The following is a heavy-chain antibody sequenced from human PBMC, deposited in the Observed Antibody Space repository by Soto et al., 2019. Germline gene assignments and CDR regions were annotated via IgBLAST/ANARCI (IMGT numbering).Heavy chain of an antibody. CDR3: ARQGYCSSTSCSLYYYYYYMDV. CDR1: GGSISSSSYY. D-gene: IGHD2-2*01. Sequence: SETLSLTCTVSGGSISSSSYYWGWIRQPPGKGLEWIGSIYYSGSTYYNPSLKSRVTISVDTSKNQFSLKLSSVTAADTAVYYCARQGYCSSTSCSLYYYYYYMDVWGKGTTVTVSS. J-gene: IGHJ6*03. V-gene: IGHV4-39*01. CDR2: IYYSGST.